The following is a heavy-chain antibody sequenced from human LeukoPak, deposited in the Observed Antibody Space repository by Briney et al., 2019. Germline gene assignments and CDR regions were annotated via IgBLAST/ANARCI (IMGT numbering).Heavy chain of an antibody. CDR3: ARGYGSHDAFDI. D-gene: IGHD1-26*01. J-gene: IGHJ3*02. Sequence: ASVKVSCKASGYTFTSYYMHWVRQAPGQGLEWMGIINPSGGGTSYAQKFQGRVTMTRDMSASTVYMELSSLRSEDTAVYYCARGYGSHDAFDIWGQGTMVTVSS. CDR1: GYTFTSYY. CDR2: INPSGGGT. V-gene: IGHV1-46*01.